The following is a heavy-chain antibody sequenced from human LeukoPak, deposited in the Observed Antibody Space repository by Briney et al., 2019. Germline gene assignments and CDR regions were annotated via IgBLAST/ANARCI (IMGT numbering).Heavy chain of an antibody. Sequence: GESLKISCKGSGYSFTSYWIGWVRQMPGKGLEWMGIIYPGDSDTRYSPSFQGQVTISADKSISTAYLQWSSLKASDTAMYYCARNYSSSWYGHDAFDIWGQRTMVTVSS. CDR1: GYSFTSYW. CDR3: ARNYSSSWYGHDAFDI. J-gene: IGHJ3*02. D-gene: IGHD6-13*01. V-gene: IGHV5-51*01. CDR2: IYPGDSDT.